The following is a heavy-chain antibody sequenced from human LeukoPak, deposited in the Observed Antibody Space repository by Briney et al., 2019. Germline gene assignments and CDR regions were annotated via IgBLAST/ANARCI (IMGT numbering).Heavy chain of an antibody. CDR3: ARDESSGGVVVAASIHY. D-gene: IGHD2-15*01. J-gene: IGHJ4*02. V-gene: IGHV4-30-2*01. Sequence: SETLSLTCTVSGGSISSGGYYWSWIRQPPGKGLEWIGYIYHSGSTYYNPSLKSRVTISVDRSKNQFSLKLSSVTAADTAVYYCARDESSGGVVVAASIHYWGQGTLVTVSS. CDR2: IYHSGST. CDR1: GGSISSGGYY.